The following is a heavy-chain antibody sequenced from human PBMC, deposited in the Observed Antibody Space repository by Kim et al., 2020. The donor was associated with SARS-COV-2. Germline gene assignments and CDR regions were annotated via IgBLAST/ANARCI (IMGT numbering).Heavy chain of an antibody. V-gene: IGHV1-2*02. J-gene: IGHJ3*02. Sequence: ASVKVSCKASGYTFTGYYMHWVRQAPGQGLEWMGWINPNSGGTNYAQKFQGRVTMTRDTSISTAYMELSRLRSDDTAVYYCASLYYYDSSGYTPGAFDIWGQGTMVTVSS. D-gene: IGHD3-22*01. CDR1: GYTFTGYY. CDR3: ASLYYYDSSGYTPGAFDI. CDR2: INPNSGGT.